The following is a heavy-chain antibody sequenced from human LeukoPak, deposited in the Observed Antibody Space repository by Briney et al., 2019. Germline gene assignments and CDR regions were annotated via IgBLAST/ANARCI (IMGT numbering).Heavy chain of an antibody. D-gene: IGHD3-10*01. CDR3: ARDGGSESYAFDY. Sequence: GGSLRLSCAASGFTFSRYGFHWVRQAPGKGLEWVAFISDSGGGKWYADSVKGRLTISRDKSKNTVNLQMSSLRVEDTALYYCARDGGSESYAFDYWGRGTQVTVSS. V-gene: IGHV3-30*02. CDR2: ISDSGGGK. J-gene: IGHJ4*02. CDR1: GFTFSRYG.